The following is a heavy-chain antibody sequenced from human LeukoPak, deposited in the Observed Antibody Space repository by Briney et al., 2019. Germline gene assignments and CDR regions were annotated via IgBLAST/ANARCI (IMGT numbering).Heavy chain of an antibody. Sequence: GRSLRLSCAASGFTFSSYGMHWVRQAPGKGLEWVAVIWYDGSNKYYADSVKGRFTISRDNSKNTLYLQMNSLRAEDTAVYYCARSWESGSYHSAYNWFDPWGQGTLVTVSS. CDR2: IWYDGSNK. V-gene: IGHV3-33*01. J-gene: IGHJ5*02. CDR3: ARSWESGSYHSAYNWFDP. CDR1: GFTFSSYG. D-gene: IGHD1-26*01.